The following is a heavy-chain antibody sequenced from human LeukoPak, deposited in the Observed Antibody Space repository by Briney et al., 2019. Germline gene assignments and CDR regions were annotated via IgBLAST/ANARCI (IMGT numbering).Heavy chain of an antibody. CDR1: GGSFSGYY. V-gene: IGHV4-34*01. CDR3: AIIAAAGGPFDY. D-gene: IGHD6-13*01. Sequence: SETLSLTCAVYGGSFSGYYWSWIRQPSGKGLEWIGEINHSGSTNYNPSLKSPVTISVDTSKNQFSLKLSSVTAADTAVYYCAIIAAAGGPFDYWGQGTLVTVSS. CDR2: INHSGST. J-gene: IGHJ4*02.